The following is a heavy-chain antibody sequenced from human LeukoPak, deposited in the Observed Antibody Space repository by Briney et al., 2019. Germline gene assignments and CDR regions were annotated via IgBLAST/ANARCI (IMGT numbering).Heavy chain of an antibody. CDR2: INSDGSIT. CDR1: GFTFSNYW. V-gene: IGHV3-74*01. D-gene: IGHD5-18*01. Sequence: GGSLRLSCAASGFTFSNYWMTWVRQAPGKGLVWVSHINSDGSITSYADSVKGRFTISRDNAKNTLYLQMNSLRAEDTAVYYCARDAVDTANAVWGQGTTVTVSS. CDR3: ARDAVDTANAV. J-gene: IGHJ6*02.